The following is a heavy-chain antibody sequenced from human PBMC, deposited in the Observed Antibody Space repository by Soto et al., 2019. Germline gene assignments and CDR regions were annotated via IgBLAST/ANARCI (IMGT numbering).Heavy chain of an antibody. CDR1: GGSISSYY. Sequence: PSETLSLTCTVSGGSISSYYWSWIRQPPGKGLEWIGYIYYSGSTNYNPSLKSRVTISVDTSKNQFSLKLSSVTAADTAVYYCARGLAAPYYYYYGMDVWGQGTTVTVS. J-gene: IGHJ6*02. CDR3: ARGLAAPYYYYYGMDV. D-gene: IGHD6-6*01. CDR2: IYYSGST. V-gene: IGHV4-59*01.